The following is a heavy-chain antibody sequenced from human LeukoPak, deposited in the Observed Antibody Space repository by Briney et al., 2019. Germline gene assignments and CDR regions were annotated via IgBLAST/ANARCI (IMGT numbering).Heavy chain of an antibody. V-gene: IGHV3-48*01. Sequence: GGSLRLSCAASGFTFSSYSMNWVRQAPGKGLEWVSYISSSSSTVYYADSVKGRFTISRDNAENSLYLQMNSLRAEDTAVYYRARKYSYGSDYYYYYMDVWGKGTTVTVSS. D-gene: IGHD5-18*01. CDR1: GFTFSSYS. CDR3: ARKYSYGSDYYYYYMDV. J-gene: IGHJ6*03. CDR2: ISSSSSTV.